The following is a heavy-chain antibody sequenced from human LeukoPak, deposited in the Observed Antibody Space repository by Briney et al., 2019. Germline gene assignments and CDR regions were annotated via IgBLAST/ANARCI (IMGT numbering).Heavy chain of an antibody. Sequence: ASVKVSCKASGYTFTSDYMHWVRQAPGQGLEWLGLINPSGGSTSNAQKFQGRVTLTRDTSTSTVYMELSSLRSEDTAVYYCATTLRGYYFDYWAREPWSPSPQ. D-gene: IGHD3-10*01. J-gene: IGHJ4*02. V-gene: IGHV1-46*01. CDR2: INPSGGST. CDR3: ATTLRGYYFDY. CDR1: GYTFTSDY.